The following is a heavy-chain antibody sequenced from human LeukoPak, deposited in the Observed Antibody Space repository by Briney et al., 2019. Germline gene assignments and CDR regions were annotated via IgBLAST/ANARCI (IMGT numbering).Heavy chain of an antibody. V-gene: IGHV3-21*01. J-gene: IGHJ6*03. CDR3: ARGLELGAVAGTKINYYYYYMDV. D-gene: IGHD6-19*01. CDR1: GFTFSSYS. CDR2: ISSSSSYI. Sequence: GGSLRLSCAASGFTFSSYSMNWVRQAPGEGLEWVSSISSSSSYIYYADSVKGRFTISRDNAKNSLYLQMNSLRAEDTAVYYCARGLELGAVAGTKINYYYYYMDVWGKGTTVTVSS.